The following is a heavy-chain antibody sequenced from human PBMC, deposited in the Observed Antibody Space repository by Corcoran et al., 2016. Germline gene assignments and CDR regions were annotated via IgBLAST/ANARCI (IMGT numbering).Heavy chain of an antibody. Sequence: EVQLVESGGGLVQPGGSLRLSCAASGFTFSGYWMSWVRQAPGKGLEWVANIKQDGGEKYYVDSVRGRFTISRDNAKNSLYLQMNSLRAEDTALYYCARDNGWSCSTTSCHYYYYGMDGWGQGTTVTVSS. D-gene: IGHD2-2*01. J-gene: IGHJ6*02. CDR1: GFTFSGYW. CDR3: ARDNGWSCSTTSCHYYYYGMDG. V-gene: IGHV3-7*03. CDR2: IKQDGGEK.